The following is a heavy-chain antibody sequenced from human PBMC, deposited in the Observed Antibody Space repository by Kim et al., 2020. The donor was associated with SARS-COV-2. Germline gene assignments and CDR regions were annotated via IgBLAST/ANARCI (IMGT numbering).Heavy chain of an antibody. CDR1: GGSISSYY. Sequence: SETLSLTCTVSGGSISSYYWSWIRQPPGKGLEWIGYIYYSGSTNYNPSLKSRVTISVDTSKNQFSLKLSSVTAADTAVYYCAREGGSIAARSIIPGGLGYYYGMDVWGQGTTVTVSS. J-gene: IGHJ6*02. V-gene: IGHV4-59*13. CDR3: AREGGSIAARSIIPGGLGYYYGMDV. CDR2: IYYSGST. D-gene: IGHD6-6*01.